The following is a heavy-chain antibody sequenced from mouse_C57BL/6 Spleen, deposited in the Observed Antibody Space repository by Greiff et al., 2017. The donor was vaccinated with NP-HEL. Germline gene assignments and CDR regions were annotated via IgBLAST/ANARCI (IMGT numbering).Heavy chain of an antibody. Sequence: EVKVVESGGGLVKPGGSLKLSCAASGFTFSSYAMSWVRQTPEKRLEWVATISDGGSYTYYPDNVKGRFTISRDNAKNNLYLQMSHLKSEDTAMYYCARDLGGAMDYWGQGTSVTVSS. CDR1: GFTFSSYA. V-gene: IGHV5-4*01. J-gene: IGHJ4*01. D-gene: IGHD4-1*01. CDR2: ISDGGSYT. CDR3: ARDLGGAMDY.